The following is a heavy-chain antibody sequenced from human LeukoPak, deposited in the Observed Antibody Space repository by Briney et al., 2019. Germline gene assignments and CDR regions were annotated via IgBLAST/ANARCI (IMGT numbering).Heavy chain of an antibody. CDR1: GYTFTGYY. Sequence: ASVKVSCKASGYTFTGYYMHWVRQAPGQGLEWMGWINPNSGGTNYAQKFQGRVTMTRDTSISTAYMELSRLRSDDTAVYYCAKGGSGSGSVYYYYMDVWGKGTTVTISS. J-gene: IGHJ6*03. CDR2: INPNSGGT. D-gene: IGHD3-10*01. V-gene: IGHV1-2*02. CDR3: AKGGSGSGSVYYYYMDV.